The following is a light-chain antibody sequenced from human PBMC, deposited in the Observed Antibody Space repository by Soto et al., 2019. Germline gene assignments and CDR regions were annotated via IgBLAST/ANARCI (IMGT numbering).Light chain of an antibody. CDR3: QSYDSSLSRSYV. V-gene: IGLV1-40*01. Sequence: QAVVTQPPSVSGAPGQRVTISCTGSSSNIGAGYDVHWYQQRPGAAPKLLIYANNNRPSGVPDRFSGSKSDTSASLAITGLQAEDEADYYCQSYDSSLSRSYVFGTGTKLTVL. CDR2: ANN. CDR1: SSNIGAGYD. J-gene: IGLJ1*01.